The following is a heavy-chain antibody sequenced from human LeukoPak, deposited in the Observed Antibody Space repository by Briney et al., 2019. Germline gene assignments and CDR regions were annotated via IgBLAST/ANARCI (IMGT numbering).Heavy chain of an antibody. CDR3: ARKIAAAGEGDYFDY. Sequence: SETLSLTCTVSGGSISSYYWGWIRQPPGKGLEWIGYIYYSGSTNYNPSLKSRVTISVDTSKNQFSLKLSSVTAADTAVYYCARKIAAAGEGDYFDYWGQGTLVTVSS. D-gene: IGHD6-13*01. CDR1: GGSISSYY. J-gene: IGHJ4*02. V-gene: IGHV4-59*08. CDR2: IYYSGST.